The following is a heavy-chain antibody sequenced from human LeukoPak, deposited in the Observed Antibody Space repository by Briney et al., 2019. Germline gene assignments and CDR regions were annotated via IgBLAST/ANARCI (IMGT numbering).Heavy chain of an antibody. CDR1: GGSISSSSYY. CDR2: IYYSGST. CDR3: ARDRPSYSGSYYYYYMDV. Sequence: PSETLSLTCTVSGGSISSSSYYWGWIRQPPGKGLEWIGSIYYSGSTYYNPSLKSRVTISVDTSKNQFSLKLSSVTAADTAVYYCARDRPSYSGSYYYYYMDVWGKGTTVTISS. J-gene: IGHJ6*03. V-gene: IGHV4-39*07. D-gene: IGHD1-26*01.